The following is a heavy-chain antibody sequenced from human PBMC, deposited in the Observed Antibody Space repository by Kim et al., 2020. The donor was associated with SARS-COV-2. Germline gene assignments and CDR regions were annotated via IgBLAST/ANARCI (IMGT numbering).Heavy chain of an antibody. CDR2: INHSGST. Sequence: SETLSLTCAVYGGSFSGYYWSWIRQPPGKGLEWIGEINHSGSTNYNPSLKSRVTISVDTSKNQFSLKLSSVTAADTAVYYCARRIVGATQVGWGLRPYFDYWGQGTLVTVSS. J-gene: IGHJ4*02. CDR3: ARRIVGATQVGWGLRPYFDY. D-gene: IGHD1-26*01. V-gene: IGHV4-34*01. CDR1: GGSFSGYY.